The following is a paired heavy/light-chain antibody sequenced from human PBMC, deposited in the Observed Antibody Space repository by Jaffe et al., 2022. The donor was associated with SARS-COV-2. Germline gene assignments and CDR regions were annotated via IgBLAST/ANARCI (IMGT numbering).Heavy chain of an antibody. CDR2: IRNKRYGGTS. D-gene: IGHD3-22*01. Sequence: EVQLVESGGGLVQPGRSLRLSCRTSGFTFGDYILGWVRQAPGKGLEWVGFIRNKRYGGTSEYAASLNDRFTVSRDDSKGIAYLHMNSLKTEDTGVYYCTRAVPAETVILVDLFYFDHWGQGSLVTVSS. V-gene: IGHV3-49*04. CDR3: TRAVPAETVILVDLFYFDH. J-gene: IGHJ4*02. CDR1: GFTFGDYI.
Light chain of an antibody. CDR3: HQYNVYPLT. CDR2: RAS. CDR1: HHVNTF. V-gene: IGKV1-16*01. Sequence: DIQLTQSPSSLSASVGDRVTITCRASHHVNTFLAWFQQRPGKAPKSLIYRASILHSGVPSRFSGSGSGTHFTLTISNLQPEDFATYYCHQYNVYPLTFGGGTKVEI. J-gene: IGKJ4*01.